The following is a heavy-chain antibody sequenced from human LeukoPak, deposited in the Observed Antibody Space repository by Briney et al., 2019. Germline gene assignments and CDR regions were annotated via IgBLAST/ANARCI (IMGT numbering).Heavy chain of an antibody. Sequence: PGGSLRLSCAASGFTFSSYAMSWVRQAPGKGLEWVANIKQDGSEKYYVDSVKGRFTISRDNAKNSLYLQMNSLRAEDTAVYYCAREGYSGYDTAWGQGTLVTVSS. CDR1: GFTFSSYA. CDR3: AREGYSGYDTA. D-gene: IGHD5-12*01. J-gene: IGHJ5*02. CDR2: IKQDGSEK. V-gene: IGHV3-7*01.